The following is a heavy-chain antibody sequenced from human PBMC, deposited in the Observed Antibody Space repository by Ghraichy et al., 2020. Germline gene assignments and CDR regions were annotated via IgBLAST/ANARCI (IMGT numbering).Heavy chain of an antibody. Sequence: GESQNISCAASGFTFSSYAMSWVRQAPGKGLEWVSLISGSGGSTYYADSVKGRFTISRDNSKNTLYLQMNSLRAEDTAVYYCAKDRSYIDYWGQGTLVSVAS. V-gene: IGHV3-23*01. CDR2: ISGSGGST. J-gene: IGHJ4*02. CDR1: GFTFSSYA. CDR3: AKDRSYIDY.